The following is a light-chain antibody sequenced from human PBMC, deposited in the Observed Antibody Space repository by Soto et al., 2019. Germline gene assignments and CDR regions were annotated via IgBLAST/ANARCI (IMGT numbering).Light chain of an antibody. V-gene: IGKV1-39*01. CDR1: QRIDTY. J-gene: IGKJ2*01. CDR3: QQRSNWPPEYT. CDR2: AAS. Sequence: DIQMTQSPSSLSASVGDRVTITCRASQRIDTYLNWYQQKPGKAPELLISAASSLQSGVPSRFSGSGSGTEFALTISNLQPEDFAVYYCQQRSNWPPEYTFGQGTKLEIK.